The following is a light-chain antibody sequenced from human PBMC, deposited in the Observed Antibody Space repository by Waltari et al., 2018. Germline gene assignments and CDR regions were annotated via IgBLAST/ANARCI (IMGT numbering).Light chain of an antibody. V-gene: IGLV2-23*01. CDR3: CSYAASSVRV. CDR2: EGS. Sequence: QSALTQPASVSGSPGQSITIPCTGTSSDVGSYTLVSWYQQHPGKAPKLMIYEGSKRPSGVSNRFSGSKSGNTASLTISGLQAEDEADYYCCSYAASSVRVFGGGTKLTVL. CDR1: SSDVGSYTL. J-gene: IGLJ3*02.